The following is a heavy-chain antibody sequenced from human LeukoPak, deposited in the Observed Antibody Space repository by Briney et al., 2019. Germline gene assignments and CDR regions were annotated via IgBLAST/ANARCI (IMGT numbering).Heavy chain of an antibody. V-gene: IGHV1-18*01. CDR2: VSAYNGNT. CDR3: ARDHRYYGESNFDY. CDR1: GYTFTSYG. Sequence: ASVKVSCKASGYTFTSYGISWVRQAPGQGLEWMGWVSAYNGNTNYAQKLQGRVTMTTDTSTSTAYMELRSLRSDDTAVYYCARDHRYYGESNFDYWGQGTLVTVSS. J-gene: IGHJ4*02. D-gene: IGHD4-17*01.